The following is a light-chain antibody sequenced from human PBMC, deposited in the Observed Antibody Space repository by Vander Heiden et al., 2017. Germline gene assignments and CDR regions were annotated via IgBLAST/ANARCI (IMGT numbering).Light chain of an antibody. CDR2: DDS. Sequence: SYVETQPPSVSVAPGQTARISCGGDNIGIKSVHWYHQKPGQAPVLVISDDSDRAAGIPERFSGSNAGNTATLTITGAEAGDEADYFCQVWDNISDHPVVFGGGTRLTVL. V-gene: IGLV3-21*02. J-gene: IGLJ2*01. CDR3: QVWDNISDHPVV. CDR1: NIGIKS.